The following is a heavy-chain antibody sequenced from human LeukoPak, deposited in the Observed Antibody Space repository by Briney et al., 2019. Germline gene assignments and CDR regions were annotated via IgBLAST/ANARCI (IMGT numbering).Heavy chain of an antibody. CDR1: GGSISSYY. D-gene: IGHD3-22*01. CDR3: ARVRSYYDSSGYYTDAFDI. J-gene: IGHJ3*02. Sequence: SETLSLTCTVSGGSISSYYWSWIRQPAGKGLEWIGRIYTSGSTNYNPPLKSRVTMSVDTSKNQFSLKLSSVTAADTAVYYCARVRSYYDSSGYYTDAFDIWGQGTMVTVSS. V-gene: IGHV4-4*07. CDR2: IYTSGST.